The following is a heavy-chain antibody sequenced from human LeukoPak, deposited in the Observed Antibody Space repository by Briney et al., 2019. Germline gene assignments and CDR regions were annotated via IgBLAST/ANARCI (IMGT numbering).Heavy chain of an antibody. J-gene: IGHJ4*02. Sequence: SETLSLTCTVSGGSISSYYWSWIRQPPGKGLEWVGDIYYSGSTNYNPSLKSRVTISVDTSKNQFSLQLSSVTAADTAVYYCARQFGGVIVYFAYWGQGTLVTVSS. V-gene: IGHV4-59*01. CDR1: GGSISSYY. D-gene: IGHD3-16*02. CDR2: IYYSGST. CDR3: ARQFGGVIVYFAY.